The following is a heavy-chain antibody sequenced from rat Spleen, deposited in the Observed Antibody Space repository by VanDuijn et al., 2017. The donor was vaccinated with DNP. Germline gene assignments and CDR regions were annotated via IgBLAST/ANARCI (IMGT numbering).Heavy chain of an antibody. CDR1: EFTFSDYY. CDR2: INYDGGGT. V-gene: IGHV5-20*01. CDR3: TTDFERGY. J-gene: IGHJ2*01. D-gene: IGHD1-11*01. Sequence: EVQLVESGGGLVQPGGSLKLSCAASEFTFSDYYMAWVRQAPTKGLEWVASINYDGGGTYYRDSVKGRFTISRDNAKSSLYLQMDSLRSEDTATYYCTTDFERGYWGQGVMVTVSS.